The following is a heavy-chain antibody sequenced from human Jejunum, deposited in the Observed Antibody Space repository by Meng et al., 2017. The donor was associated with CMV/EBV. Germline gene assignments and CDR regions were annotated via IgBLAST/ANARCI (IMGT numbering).Heavy chain of an antibody. CDR3: ATSRYSAGEY. CDR1: GVRISSYW. CDR2: IREDGSDK. D-gene: IGHD5-18*01. Sequence: VSLVELGGGLVQPGESLRLSCAVSGVRISSYWMSWVRQAPGKGLEWVAHIREDGSDKLYVDSVKGRFTVSRDNSRNSLYLQMNNLKTEDTAVYFCATSRYSAGEYWGQGTLVTVSS. J-gene: IGHJ4*02. V-gene: IGHV3-7*02.